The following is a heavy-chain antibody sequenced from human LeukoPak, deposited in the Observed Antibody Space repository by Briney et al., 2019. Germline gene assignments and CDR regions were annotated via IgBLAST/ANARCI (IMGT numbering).Heavy chain of an antibody. V-gene: IGHV3-23*01. J-gene: IGHJ4*02. CDR1: GFTFSSYA. Sequence: AGGSLRLSCAASGFTFSSYAMSWVRQAPGKGLEWVSAISGSGGSTYYADSVKGRFTVSRDNSKNTLYLQMNSLRAEDTAVYYCAKPYDFWSGYYKDYWGQGTLVTVSS. CDR2: ISGSGGST. CDR3: AKPYDFWSGYYKDY. D-gene: IGHD3-3*01.